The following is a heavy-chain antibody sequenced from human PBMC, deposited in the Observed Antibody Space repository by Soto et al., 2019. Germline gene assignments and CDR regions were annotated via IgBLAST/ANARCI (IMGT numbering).Heavy chain of an antibody. J-gene: IGHJ4*02. CDR2: IYYSGST. CDR1: GGSISSYY. V-gene: IGHV4-59*08. D-gene: IGHD5-12*01. CDR3: AASRYSGYDSLVY. Sequence: QVQLQESGPGLVKPSETLSLTCTVSGGSISSYYWSWIRQPPGKGLEWIGYIYYSGSTNYNPSLKSRXPXSXDXXKHHFSLKLSSVPAADTAVYYCAASRYSGYDSLVYWGQGTLVTVSS.